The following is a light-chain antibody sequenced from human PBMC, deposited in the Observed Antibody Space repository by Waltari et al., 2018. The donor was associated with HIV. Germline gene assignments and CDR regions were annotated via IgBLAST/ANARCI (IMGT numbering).Light chain of an antibody. CDR1: NMGGKN. CDR2: DNS. Sequence: SYVLTQSPSVSVAPGQTASMTCGGNNMGGKNVHWYQQKPGQAPVLVVYDNSDRPSGIPERISGSKSGNTATLTISRVEAGDEADYYCQVWDSSSDDWVFGGGTKLTVL. J-gene: IGLJ3*02. CDR3: QVWDSSSDDWV. V-gene: IGLV3-21*02.